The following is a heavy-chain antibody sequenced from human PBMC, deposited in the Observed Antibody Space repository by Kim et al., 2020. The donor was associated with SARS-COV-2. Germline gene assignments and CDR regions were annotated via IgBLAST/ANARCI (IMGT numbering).Heavy chain of an antibody. Sequence: GGSLRPSCAASGFAFSPYWMHWVRQVPGQGLMWVSQIDTDGSITTYAEAVLGRFSISRDNAKNTLYLQMNSLRVEDTAIYYCIRDNIQPGDLWGQGVMVTASS. V-gene: IGHV3-74*01. J-gene: IGHJ4*02. CDR1: GFAFSPYW. CDR3: IRDNIQPGDL. CDR2: IDTDGSIT. D-gene: IGHD3-16*01.